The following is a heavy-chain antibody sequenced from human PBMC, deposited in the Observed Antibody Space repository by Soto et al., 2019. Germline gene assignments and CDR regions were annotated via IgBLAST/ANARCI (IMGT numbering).Heavy chain of an antibody. D-gene: IGHD6-13*01. CDR3: ARVGSWTKYFDY. CDR2: IYYSGST. V-gene: IGHV4-31*03. Sequence: PSKTLSLTCTVSGGSISSGGYYWSWIRQHPGKGLEWIGYIYYSGSTYYNPSLKSRVTISVDTSKNQFSLKLSSVTAADTAVYYCARVGSWTKYFDYWGQGTLVTVSS. J-gene: IGHJ4*02. CDR1: GGSISSGGYY.